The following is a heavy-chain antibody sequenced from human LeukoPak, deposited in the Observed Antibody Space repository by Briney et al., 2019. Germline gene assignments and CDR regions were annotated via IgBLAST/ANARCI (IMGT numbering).Heavy chain of an antibody. D-gene: IGHD1-14*01. CDR3: ARDPAQENQYGMDV. Sequence: PGGSLRLSCATSGFTLTSYAVHWVRQAPGKGLEWVGLIWYDGSSKYYADSVKGRFTISRDNSKNTLYLQMNSLRAEDTAVYYCARDPAQENQYGMDVWGQGTTVTVSS. CDR2: IWYDGSSK. J-gene: IGHJ6*02. CDR1: GFTLTSYA. V-gene: IGHV3-33*01.